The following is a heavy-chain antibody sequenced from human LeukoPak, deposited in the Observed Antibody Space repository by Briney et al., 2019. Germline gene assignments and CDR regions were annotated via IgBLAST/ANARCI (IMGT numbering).Heavy chain of an antibody. J-gene: IGHJ4*02. D-gene: IGHD5-24*01. Sequence: NPSETLSLTCTVSGGSISSGGYYWTWTRQHPGKGLEWIGYIYYTGSTFFNPSLKSRVIISVDTSKNQFSLKLSSVTAADTAVYYSARSDQRWLYSDYWGQGTLVTVSS. CDR3: ARSDQRWLYSDY. CDR1: GGSISSGGYY. V-gene: IGHV4-31*03. CDR2: IYYTGST.